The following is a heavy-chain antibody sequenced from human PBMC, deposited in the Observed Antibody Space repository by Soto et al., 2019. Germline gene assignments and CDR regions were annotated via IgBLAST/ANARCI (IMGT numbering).Heavy chain of an antibody. J-gene: IGHJ6*03. Sequence: ASVKVSCKASGYTFTSYGISWVRQAPGQGLEWMGWISAYNGNTNYAQKLQGRVTMTTDTSTSTAYMELRSLRSDDTAVYYCARVYNWNYRYYYYYMDVWGKGTTVTVSS. CDR1: GYTFTSYG. D-gene: IGHD1-7*01. CDR3: ARVYNWNYRYYYYYMDV. CDR2: ISAYNGNT. V-gene: IGHV1-18*01.